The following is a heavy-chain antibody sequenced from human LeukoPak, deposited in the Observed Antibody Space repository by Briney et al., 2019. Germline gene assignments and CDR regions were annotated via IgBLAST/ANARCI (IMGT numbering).Heavy chain of an antibody. D-gene: IGHD1-26*01. V-gene: IGHV5-51*01. J-gene: IGHJ4*02. CDR2: IYPGDSDT. CDR3: ARRVGARAETIDY. CDR1: GYSFTSYW. Sequence: GESLKVSCQGSGYSFTSYWIGWVRQMPGKGLEWMGIIYPGDSDTRYSPSFQGQVTISADKSISTAYLQWSSLKASDTAMYYCARRVGARAETIDYWGQGTLVTVSS.